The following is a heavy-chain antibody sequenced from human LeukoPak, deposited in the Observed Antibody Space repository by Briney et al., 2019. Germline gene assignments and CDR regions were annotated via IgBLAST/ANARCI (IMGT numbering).Heavy chain of an antibody. D-gene: IGHD4-11*01. J-gene: IGHJ5*02. Sequence: PSETLSLTCTVSGGSISSSSYYWGWVRQPPGKGLEWIGSIYYSGTTYYNPSFKSRVSMSVDTAKNQISLILTSVTAADTAVYYCSREGYSCPNWFDTWGQGTLVTVSS. CDR1: GGSISSSSYY. CDR3: SREGYSCPNWFDT. CDR2: IYYSGTT. V-gene: IGHV4-39*07.